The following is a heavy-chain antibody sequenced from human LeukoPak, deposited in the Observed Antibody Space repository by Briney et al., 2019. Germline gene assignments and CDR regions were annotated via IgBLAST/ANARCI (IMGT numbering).Heavy chain of an antibody. CDR2: ISSSSSYI. D-gene: IGHD6-19*01. Sequence: GGSLRLSCAASGFTFSSYSMNWVRQAPGKGLEWVSSISSSSSYIYYADSVKGRFTISRDNSKNTLYLQMNSLRAEDTAVYYCAKVPYSSGWYGAFDIWGQGTMVTVSS. J-gene: IGHJ3*02. CDR3: AKVPYSSGWYGAFDI. CDR1: GFTFSSYS. V-gene: IGHV3-21*04.